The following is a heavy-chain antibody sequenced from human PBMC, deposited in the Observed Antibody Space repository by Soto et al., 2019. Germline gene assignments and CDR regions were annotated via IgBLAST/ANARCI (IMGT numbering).Heavy chain of an antibody. J-gene: IGHJ4*02. Sequence: EVQLLESGGGLVQPGGSLRLSCAASGFTFSSYAMSWVRHAPGKVLEWVSAISGSGGSTYYADSVKGRFTISRDNSKNTLYLQMNSLRAEDTAVYYCAKEGIGEHTVLTWGQGTLVTVSS. V-gene: IGHV3-23*01. D-gene: IGHD1-26*01. CDR3: AKEGIGEHTVLT. CDR2: ISGSGGST. CDR1: GFTFSSYA.